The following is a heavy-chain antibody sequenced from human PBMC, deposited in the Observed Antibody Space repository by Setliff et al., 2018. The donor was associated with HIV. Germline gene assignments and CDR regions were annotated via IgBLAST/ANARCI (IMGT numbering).Heavy chain of an antibody. J-gene: IGHJ4*02. CDR3: VRDIKYASGSSYLGPSPGFDY. CDR1: GYTFTNYY. Sequence: ASVKVSCKASGYTFTNYYIHWVRQAPGQGLEWMGRINPNSGGTNYAQKFQGRVTMTRDTSINTAYMELSRLRSDDTALYYCVRDIKYASGSSYLGPSPGFDYWGQGTLVTVSS. D-gene: IGHD3-10*01. CDR2: INPNSGGT. V-gene: IGHV1-2*06.